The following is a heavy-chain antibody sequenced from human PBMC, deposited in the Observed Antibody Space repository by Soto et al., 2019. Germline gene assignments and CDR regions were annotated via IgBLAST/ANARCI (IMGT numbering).Heavy chain of an antibody. J-gene: IGHJ6*02. D-gene: IGHD3-16*01. CDR2: IYYSGST. CDR3: ASSGSALGAGDYYYYGMDV. CDR1: GGSVSSGSYY. V-gene: IGHV4-61*01. Sequence: PSETLSLTCTVSGGSVSSGSYYWSWIRQPPGKGLEWIGYIYYSGSTNYNPSLKSRVTISVDTSKNQFSLKLSSVTAADTAVYYCASSGSALGAGDYYYYGMDVWGQGTTVTVSS.